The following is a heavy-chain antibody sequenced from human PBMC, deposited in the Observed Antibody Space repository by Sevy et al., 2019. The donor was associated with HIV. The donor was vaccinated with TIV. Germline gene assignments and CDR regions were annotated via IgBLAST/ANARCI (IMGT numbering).Heavy chain of an antibody. V-gene: IGHV1-69*13. CDR1: GGTFSSYG. J-gene: IGHJ6*02. CDR3: AGDHARRLTTPHYYYGMDV. D-gene: IGHD6-25*01. CDR2: IIPMFGTT. Sequence: ASVKVSSKASGGTFSSYGINWVRQAPGQGPEWMGGIIPMFGTTHYAQNFQGRVTIAADESTSTVYMELSSLRSEDTAVYYCAGDHARRLTTPHYYYGMDVWGQGTTVTVSS.